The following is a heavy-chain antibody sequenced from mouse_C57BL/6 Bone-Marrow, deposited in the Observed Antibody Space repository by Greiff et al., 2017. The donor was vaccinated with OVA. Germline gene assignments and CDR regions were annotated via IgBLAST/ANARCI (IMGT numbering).Heavy chain of an antibody. V-gene: IGHV5-6*01. CDR1: GFTFSSYG. Sequence: EVQLVESGGDLVKPGGSLKPSCAASGFTFSSYGMSWVRQTPDKRLEWVATISSGGSYTYYPDSVKGRFTISRDNAKHTLYLQMSSLKSEDTAMYYCARHGYYGSSPYYFDYWGQGTTLTVSS. CDR3: ARHGYYGSSPYYFDY. D-gene: IGHD1-1*01. CDR2: ISSGGSYT. J-gene: IGHJ2*01.